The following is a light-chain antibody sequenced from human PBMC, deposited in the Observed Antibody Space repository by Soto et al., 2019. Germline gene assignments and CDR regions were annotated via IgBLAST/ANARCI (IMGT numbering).Light chain of an antibody. J-gene: IGKJ2*01. CDR1: QSVTSSY. CDR2: GAS. CDR3: QQYGRSPYT. Sequence: EIVLTQSPGTLSLSPGERATLSCRASQSVTSSYLAWYLQKPGQAPRLLIQGASTRATGIPDRFSGSGSGTDFTLTISRLEPEDFAVYYCQQYGRSPYTFGQGTKLEIK. V-gene: IGKV3-20*01.